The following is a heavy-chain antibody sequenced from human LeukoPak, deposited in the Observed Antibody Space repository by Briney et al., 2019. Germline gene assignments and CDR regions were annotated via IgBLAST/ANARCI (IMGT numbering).Heavy chain of an antibody. D-gene: IGHD1-26*01. J-gene: IGHJ3*02. CDR2: ISWNSGSI. V-gene: IGHV3-9*01. Sequence: GGSLRLSCAASGLTFDDYAMHWVRQAPGKGLEWVLGISWNSGSIGYADSVKGRFTISRDNAKNSLYLQMNSLRAEDTALYYCAKDISAGATGAPDAFDIWGQGTMVTVSS. CDR3: AKDISAGATGAPDAFDI. CDR1: GLTFDDYA.